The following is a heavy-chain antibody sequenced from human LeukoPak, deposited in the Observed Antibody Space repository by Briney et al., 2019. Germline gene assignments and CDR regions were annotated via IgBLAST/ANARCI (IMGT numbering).Heavy chain of an antibody. CDR2: VYTSGST. V-gene: IGHV4-4*07. D-gene: IGHD3-3*01. CDR1: GGSISSYH. J-gene: IGHJ6*03. CDR3: ARETDDFWSGFHYVDV. Sequence: SETLSLTCSVSGGSISSYHWSWVRQPAGKGLEWIGDVYTSGSTNYNPSLKSRVTMSVDTSKDQFSLKLFSVTAADTAVYYCARETDDFWSGFHYVDVWGKGTTVTVSS.